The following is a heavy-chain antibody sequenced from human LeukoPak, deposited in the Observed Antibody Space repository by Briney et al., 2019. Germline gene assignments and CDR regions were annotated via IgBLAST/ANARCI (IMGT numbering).Heavy chain of an antibody. CDR1: GFTFTNYW. CDR2: LPPDELGI. Sequence: GGSLGLSCAASGFTFTNYWMHWVRQAPGMGLVRVSRLPPDELGIIYADSVKGRFTVSRDNAKNTVYLQMNNLRVDDTAMYYCVGTVASRGSEYWGQGALVTVSS. V-gene: IGHV3-74*01. J-gene: IGHJ4*02. D-gene: IGHD6-6*01. CDR3: VGTVASRGSEY.